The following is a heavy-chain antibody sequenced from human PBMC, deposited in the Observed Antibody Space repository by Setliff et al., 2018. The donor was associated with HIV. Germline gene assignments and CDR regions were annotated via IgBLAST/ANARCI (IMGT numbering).Heavy chain of an antibody. D-gene: IGHD3-22*01. V-gene: IGHV4-4*09. J-gene: IGHJ4*02. CDR1: GSSISDYH. CDR2: LYPNGTS. CDR3: ASLVVDLVDGSAYSDY. Sequence: PSETLSLTCTVSGSSISDYHWTWIRQSPGKGLEWIGFLYPNGTSKYNPSLTSRVALSVDTSKNQFSLKLNSGTAADTAVYFCASLVVDLVDGSAYSDYWGQGRLVTVSS.